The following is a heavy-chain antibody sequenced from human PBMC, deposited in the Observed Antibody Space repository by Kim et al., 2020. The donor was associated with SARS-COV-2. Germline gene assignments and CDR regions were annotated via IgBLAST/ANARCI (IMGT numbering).Heavy chain of an antibody. CDR3: THAPATTLAFWDAFD. D-gene: IGHD1-1*01. CDR2: IRSKANNYAT. CDR1: GFTFSGPA. V-gene: IGHV3-73*01. Sequence: GGSLRLSCAASGFTFSGPAMHWVRQASGKGLVWVGRIRSKANNYATADSASVKCSFTISSDDSTNTPYLHMHSPKTEDTADYDCTHAPATTLAFWDAFD. J-gene: IGHJ3*02.